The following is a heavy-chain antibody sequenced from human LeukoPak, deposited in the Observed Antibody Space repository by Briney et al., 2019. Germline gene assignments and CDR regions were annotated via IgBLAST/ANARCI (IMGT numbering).Heavy chain of an antibody. CDR2: MSYDGSNK. Sequence: PGRSLRLSCAASGFTFSIYTIHWVRQAPGKGLEWVAVMSYDGSNKYYVDSVKGRFTVSRDNSKNTLYLQMNSLKTEDTAVYYCAREIVVAGTSAWFDPWGQGTLVTVSS. V-gene: IGHV3-30-3*01. J-gene: IGHJ5*02. CDR1: GFTFSIYT. D-gene: IGHD6-19*01. CDR3: AREIVVAGTSAWFDP.